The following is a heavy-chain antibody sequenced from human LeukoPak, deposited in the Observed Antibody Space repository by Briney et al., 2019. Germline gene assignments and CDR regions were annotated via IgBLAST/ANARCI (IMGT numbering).Heavy chain of an antibody. J-gene: IGHJ5*02. D-gene: IGHD5-18*01. V-gene: IGHV4-31*03. CDR1: GGSISSGDYY. CDR2: IYYSGNT. Sequence: SETLSLTCTVSGGSISSGDYYWSWIRQHPGKGLEWIGYIYYSGNTYYNPSLRSRVTMSLDTSKNQFSLYLSSVTAADTAVYYCARGSRIQLWLSNWFDPWGQGTLVTVSS. CDR3: ARGSRIQLWLSNWFDP.